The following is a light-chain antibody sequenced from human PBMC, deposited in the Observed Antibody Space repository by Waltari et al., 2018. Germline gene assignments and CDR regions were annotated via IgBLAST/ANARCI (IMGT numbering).Light chain of an antibody. CDR3: QQAKSYPLT. CDR1: QDINSW. V-gene: IGKV1-12*01. Sequence: DIQMTQSPSSVSASVGDRVTITCRASQDINSWLTWYQQKPGKAPRLLLYTTSSLQTAVPSRFSGSGSGTDFTLTISSLQPEDFAIYFCQQAKSYPLTFGPGTRVDIK. J-gene: IGKJ3*01. CDR2: TTS.